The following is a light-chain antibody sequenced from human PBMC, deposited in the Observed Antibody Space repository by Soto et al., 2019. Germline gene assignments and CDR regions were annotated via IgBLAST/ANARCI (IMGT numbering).Light chain of an antibody. Sequence: ERVMTQSLATLSVSPGERATLYCRASQSVSSSLAWYQHKPGQAPRLLIFGASTRATGLAARFSGSGSGTYFPLTISSLHTEDFAVYFRQQYNHWLITFCQGTRLEI. CDR2: GAS. CDR3: QQYNHWLIT. CDR1: QSVSSS. V-gene: IGKV3-15*01. J-gene: IGKJ5*01.